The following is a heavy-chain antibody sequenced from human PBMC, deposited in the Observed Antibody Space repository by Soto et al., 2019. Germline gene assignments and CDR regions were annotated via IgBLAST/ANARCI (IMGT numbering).Heavy chain of an antibody. CDR1: GFTFSSYE. J-gene: IGHJ4*02. CDR3: ASSPDYGGNSYYFDY. V-gene: IGHV3-48*03. CDR2: ISSSGSTI. Sequence: GGSLRLSCAASGFTFSSYEMNWVRQAPGKGLEWVSYISSSGSTIYYADSVKGRFTISRDNAKNSLYLQMNSLRAEDTAVYYCASSPDYGGNSYYFDYWGQGTLVTVSS. D-gene: IGHD4-17*01.